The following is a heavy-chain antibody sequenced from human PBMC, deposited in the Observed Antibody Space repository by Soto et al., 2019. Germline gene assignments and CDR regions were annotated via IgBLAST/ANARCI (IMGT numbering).Heavy chain of an antibody. D-gene: IGHD3-3*01. V-gene: IGHV1-18*01. J-gene: IGHJ4*02. CDR2: ISAYNGNT. CDR3: ARGNYDFWSGYHYPFVY. CDR1: GYTFTSYG. Sequence: ASVKVSCKASGYTFTSYGISWVRQAPGQGLEWMGWISAYNGNTNYAQKLQGRVTMTTDTSTSTAYMELRSLRSDDTAVYYCARGNYDFWSGYHYPFVYWGQGTLVTVSS.